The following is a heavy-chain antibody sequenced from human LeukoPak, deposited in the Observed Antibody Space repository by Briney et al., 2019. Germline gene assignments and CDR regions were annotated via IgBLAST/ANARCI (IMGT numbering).Heavy chain of an antibody. V-gene: IGHV3-30*18. Sequence: GRSLRLSCAASGFTFSSYGMHWVRQAPGKGLEWVAVISYDGSNKYYADSVKGRFTISRDNSKNTLYLLMNSLRAEDTAVYYCAKDRFYDFWSGYYLLDYWGQGTLVTVSS. CDR3: AKDRFYDFWSGYYLLDY. J-gene: IGHJ4*02. D-gene: IGHD3-3*01. CDR1: GFTFSSYG. CDR2: ISYDGSNK.